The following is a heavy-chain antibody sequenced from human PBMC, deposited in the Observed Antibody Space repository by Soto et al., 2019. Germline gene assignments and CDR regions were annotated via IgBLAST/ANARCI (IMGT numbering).Heavy chain of an antibody. D-gene: IGHD1-1*01. V-gene: IGHV2-70*04. CDR3: AKTGTDGSWFDP. J-gene: IGHJ5*02. Sequence: SGPTLVNPTQTLTLTCTFSGFSLSTSGMRVSWIRQPPGKALQWLARIDWDDDKFYTTSLRTRLTISKDTSKNQVVLTMTNMDPVDTATYYCAKTGTDGSWFDPWGQGTLVTV. CDR1: GFSLSTSGMR. CDR2: IDWDDDK.